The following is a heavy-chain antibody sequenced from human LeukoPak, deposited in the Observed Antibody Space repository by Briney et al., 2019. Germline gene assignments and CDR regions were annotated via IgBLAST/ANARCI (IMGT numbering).Heavy chain of an antibody. CDR2: IYYSGST. J-gene: IGHJ6*03. CDR3: ARSLTGYYLYYYYYYMDV. V-gene: IGHV4-59*01. CDR1: GGSIISYY. Sequence: SGTLSLTCTVSGGSIISYYWSWIRQPPGKGLEWIGYIYYSGSTNYNPSLKSRVTISVDTSKNQFSLKLSSVTAADTAVYYCARSLTGYYLYYYYYYMDVWGKGTTVTVSS. D-gene: IGHD3-9*01.